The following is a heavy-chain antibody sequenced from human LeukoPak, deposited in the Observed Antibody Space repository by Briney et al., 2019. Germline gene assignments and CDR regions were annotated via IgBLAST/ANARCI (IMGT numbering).Heavy chain of an antibody. CDR3: AREDYYNSGGYYLDY. D-gene: IGHD3-22*01. J-gene: IGHJ4*02. V-gene: IGHV4-59*08. Sequence: SETLSLTCTVSGGSISSYYWSWIRQPAGKGLEWIGEINHSGSTNYNPSLKSRVTISVDTSKNQFSLKLSSVTAADTAVYFCAREDYYNSGGYYLDYWGQGTLVTVSS. CDR1: GGSISSYY. CDR2: INHSGST.